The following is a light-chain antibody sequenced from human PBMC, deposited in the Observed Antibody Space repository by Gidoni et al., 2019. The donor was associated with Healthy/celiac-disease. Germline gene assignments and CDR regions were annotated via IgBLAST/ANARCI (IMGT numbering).Light chain of an antibody. V-gene: IGKV3-20*01. CDR2: GAS. Sequence: EIVLTQSPGTLSLSPGERATLSCRASQSVSSSYLAWYQQKPGQAPRLLIDGASSRATGIPDRFSGSGSGTDFTLTISRLEPEDFAVYYCQQYGSSPQWTFGQXTKVEIK. CDR3: QQYGSSPQWT. J-gene: IGKJ1*01. CDR1: QSVSSSY.